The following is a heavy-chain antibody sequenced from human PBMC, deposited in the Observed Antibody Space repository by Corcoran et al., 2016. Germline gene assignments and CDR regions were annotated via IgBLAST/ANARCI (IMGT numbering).Heavy chain of an antibody. J-gene: IGHJ4*02. D-gene: IGHD3-10*02. V-gene: IGHV4-34*01. CDR2: INHSGST. Sequence: QVQLQQRGAGLLKPSETLSLTCAVYGGSFSAYDWSWIRQPPGKGLEWIGEINHSGSTNYNPSLKSRVTISVDTSQNQFSLKLTSVTAADTAVYYCARLGAGAAYVHWGQGTLVTVSS. CDR1: GGSFSAYD. CDR3: ARLGAGAAYVH.